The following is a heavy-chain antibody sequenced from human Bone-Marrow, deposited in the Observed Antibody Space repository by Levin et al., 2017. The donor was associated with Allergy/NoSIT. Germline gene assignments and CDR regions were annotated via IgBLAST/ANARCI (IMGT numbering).Heavy chain of an antibody. J-gene: IGHJ4*02. CDR3: ARFGIAVAKGAFDY. Sequence: GGSLRLSCAASGFTFSSYSMNWVRQAPGKGLEWVSYISSSSSTIYYADSVKGRFTISRDNAKNSLYLQMNSLRAEDTAVYYCARFGIAVAKGAFDYWGQGTLVTVSS. V-gene: IGHV3-48*01. CDR1: GFTFSSYS. D-gene: IGHD6-19*01. CDR2: ISSSSSTI.